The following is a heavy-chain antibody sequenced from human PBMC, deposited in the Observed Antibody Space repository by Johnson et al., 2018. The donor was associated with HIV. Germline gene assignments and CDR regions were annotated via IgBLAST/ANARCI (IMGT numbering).Heavy chain of an antibody. V-gene: IGHV3-23*04. CDR1: GFTFSNYA. CDR3: ARGSGSSIAARGAFDI. J-gene: IGHJ3*02. D-gene: IGHD6-6*01. CDR2: ISGSGGST. Sequence: VQLVESGGGLVQAGGSLRLSCAASGFTFSNYAMSWVLQAPGKGLEWVSAISGSGGSTYYADSVKGRFTISRDNSKNTLYLRMNSLRAGDTAVYYCARGSGSSIAARGAFDIWGQGTVVTVSS.